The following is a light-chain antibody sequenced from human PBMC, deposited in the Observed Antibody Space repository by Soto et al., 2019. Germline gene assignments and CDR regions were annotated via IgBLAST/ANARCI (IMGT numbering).Light chain of an antibody. CDR1: SSDVGDYNY. Sequence: QSALTQPRSVSGSPGQSVTISCTGTSSDVGDYNYVSWYQQHPGKVPKVMIYDVSKRPSGVPDRFSGSKSGNTASLTISGLQAEDEADYYCCSHAGSYTYVFGTGTKSPS. CDR2: DVS. V-gene: IGLV2-11*01. J-gene: IGLJ1*01. CDR3: CSHAGSYTYV.